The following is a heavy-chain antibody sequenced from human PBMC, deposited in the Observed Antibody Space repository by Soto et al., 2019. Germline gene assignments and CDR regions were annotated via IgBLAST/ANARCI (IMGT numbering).Heavy chain of an antibody. V-gene: IGHV3-30*18. CDR2: ISYDGSNK. J-gene: IGHJ4*02. CDR3: AKDGGAAAGTFDY. Sequence: VAVISYDGSNKYYADSVKGRFTISRDNSKNTLYLQMNSLRAEDTAVYYCAKDGGAAAGTFDYWGQGTLVTVSS. D-gene: IGHD6-13*01.